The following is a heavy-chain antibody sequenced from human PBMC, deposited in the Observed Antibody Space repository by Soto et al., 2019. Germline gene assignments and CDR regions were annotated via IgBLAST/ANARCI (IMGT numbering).Heavy chain of an antibody. V-gene: IGHV6-1*01. CDR2: TYYRSKWYN. CDR3: ARDKLELHPYYYGMDV. J-gene: IGHJ6*02. D-gene: IGHD1-7*01. CDR1: GDSVSSNSAA. Sequence: SQTLSLTCAISGDSVSSNSAAWNWIRQSPSRGLEWLGRTYYRSKWYNDYAVSVKGRITINPDTSKNQFSLQLNSVTPEDTAVYYCARDKLELHPYYYGMDVWGQGTTVTVSS.